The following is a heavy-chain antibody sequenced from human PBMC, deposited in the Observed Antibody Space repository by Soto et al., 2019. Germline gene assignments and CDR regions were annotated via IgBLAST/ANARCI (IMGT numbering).Heavy chain of an antibody. CDR1: GFTFSSYS. V-gene: IGHV3-21*01. J-gene: IGHJ6*02. CDR3: ARGDATKIVVTTYYAMDV. Sequence: GGSLRLSCAASGFTFSSYSMNWVRQAPGKGLEWVSSISSSSSYIYYADSVKGRFTISRDNAKNSLYLQMNSLRAEDTAVYYCARGDATKIVVTTYYAMDVRGQGTTVTVSS. D-gene: IGHD4-17*01. CDR2: ISSSSSYI.